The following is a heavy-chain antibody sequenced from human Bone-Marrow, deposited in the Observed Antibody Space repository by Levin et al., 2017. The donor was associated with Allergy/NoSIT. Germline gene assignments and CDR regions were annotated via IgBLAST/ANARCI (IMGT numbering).Heavy chain of an antibody. D-gene: IGHD6-19*01. CDR2: INQGGTEK. CDR1: DFTFSNYW. J-gene: IGHJ4*02. V-gene: IGHV3-7*01. Sequence: GESLKISCVASDFTFSNYWMGWVRQAPGKGLEWVANINQGGTEKYYVDSVKGRFIISRDNVKNSMYLQMNSLRDEDTAVFYCARWGYRGAIDYWGQGTLATVSA. CDR3: ARWGYRGAIDY.